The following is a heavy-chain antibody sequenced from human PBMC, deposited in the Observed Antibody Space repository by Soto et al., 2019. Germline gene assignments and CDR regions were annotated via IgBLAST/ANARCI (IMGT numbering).Heavy chain of an antibody. CDR1: GFTFSSYG. Sequence: PGGSLRLSCAASGFTFSSYGMHWVRQAPGEGLEWVAVIWYDGSNKYYADSVKGRFTISRDNSKNTLYLQMNSLRAGDTAVYYCARSGYDGGVYYYYGMDVWGQGTTVTVSS. CDR2: IWYDGSNK. J-gene: IGHJ6*02. CDR3: ARSGYDGGVYYYYGMDV. V-gene: IGHV3-33*01. D-gene: IGHD5-12*01.